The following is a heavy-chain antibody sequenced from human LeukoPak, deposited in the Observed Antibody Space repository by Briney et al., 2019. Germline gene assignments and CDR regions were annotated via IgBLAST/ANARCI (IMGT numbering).Heavy chain of an antibody. J-gene: IGHJ4*02. V-gene: IGHV1-69*04. CDR2: IIPILGIA. D-gene: IGHD3-22*01. CDR1: GGTFSSYV. CDR3: ASPPADYYDSRDYFDY. Sequence: SVKVSRKASGGTFSSYVISWVRQAPGQGLEWMGRIIPILGIANYAQKFQGRVTITADKSTSTAYMELSSLRSEDTAVYYCASPPADYYDSRDYFDYWGQGTLVTVSS.